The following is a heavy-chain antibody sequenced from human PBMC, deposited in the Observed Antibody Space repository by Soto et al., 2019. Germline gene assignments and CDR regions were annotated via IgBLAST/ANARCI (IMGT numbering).Heavy chain of an antibody. CDR3: ARDTGGRLDP. V-gene: IGHV3-74*01. CDR2: INSEGSST. CDR1: GFTFSNYW. Sequence: ELQLVESGGGLVQPGGSLRLSCAASGFTFSNYWMHWVRQAPGKGLVWVSRINSEGSSTSYADSVKGRITISRDNAKNTLYLQFNSLRAEDTAVYYCARDTGGRLDPWGQGTLVTVTS. D-gene: IGHD2-15*01. J-gene: IGHJ5*02.